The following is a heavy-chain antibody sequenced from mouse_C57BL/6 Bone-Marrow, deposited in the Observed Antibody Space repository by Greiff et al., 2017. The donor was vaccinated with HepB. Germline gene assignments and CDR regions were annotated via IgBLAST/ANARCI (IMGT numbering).Heavy chain of an antibody. J-gene: IGHJ3*01. CDR3: ARAYGYDVPSWFAY. CDR2: IWTGGGT. V-gene: IGHV2-9-1*01. Sequence: QVQLQQSGPGLVAPSQSLSITCTVSGFSLTSYAISWVRQPPGKGLEWLGVIWTGGGTNYNSALKSRLSISKDNSKSQVFLKMNSLQTDDTARYYCARAYGYDVPSWFAYWGQGTLVTVSA. CDR1: GFSLTSYA. D-gene: IGHD2-2*01.